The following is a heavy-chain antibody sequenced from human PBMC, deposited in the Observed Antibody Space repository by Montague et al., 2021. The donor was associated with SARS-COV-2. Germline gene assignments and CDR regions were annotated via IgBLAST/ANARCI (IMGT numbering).Heavy chain of an antibody. CDR3: ARRGRKLLPVATTIGGFDI. CDR2: IYDSGST. J-gene: IGHJ3*02. D-gene: IGHD5-12*01. Sequence: SETLSLTCTVSGGSISSSNYYWDWIRQPPGKGLEWIGSIYDSGSTYYXPSLKSRVTISVDTSKNHFSLKLSSVTAAGTAVYYCARRGRKLLPVATTIGGFDIWGQGTMVTVSS. V-gene: IGHV4-39*02. CDR1: GGSISSSNYY.